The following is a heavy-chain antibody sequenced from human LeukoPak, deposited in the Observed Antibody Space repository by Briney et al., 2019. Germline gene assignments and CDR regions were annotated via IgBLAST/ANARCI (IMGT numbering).Heavy chain of an antibody. V-gene: IGHV1-18*01. CDR3: LSQGVGAQWHYYGMDV. J-gene: IGHJ6*02. CDR2: ISAYNGNT. D-gene: IGHD1-26*01. CDR1: GYTFTSYG. Sequence: ASVKVSCKASGYTFTSYGISWVRQAPGQGLEWIGWISAYNGNTNYAQKLQGRVTMTTDTSTSTAYMELSSLRSEDTAGYYCLSQGVGAQWHYYGMDVWGQGTPVTVSS.